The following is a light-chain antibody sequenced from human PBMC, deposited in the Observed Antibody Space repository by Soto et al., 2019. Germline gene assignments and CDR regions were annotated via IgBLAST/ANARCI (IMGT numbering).Light chain of an antibody. J-gene: IGKJ1*01. V-gene: IGKV3-11*01. CDR3: QHRGNWPPT. CDR2: DAS. CDR1: QSVDSY. Sequence: EIVLTQSPATLSLSPGERATLSCRTSQSVDSYLAWYQQKVGQAPRLLIYDASNRATGIPARFSGSGSGTDFTPTISRLEPEDFAVYYCQHRGNWPPTFGQGTKVDIK.